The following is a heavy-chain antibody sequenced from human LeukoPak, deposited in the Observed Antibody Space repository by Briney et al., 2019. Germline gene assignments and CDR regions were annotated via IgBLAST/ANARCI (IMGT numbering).Heavy chain of an antibody. CDR3: ARERYDILTGYYTFDY. CDR2: IYTSGST. V-gene: IGHV4-4*07. D-gene: IGHD3-9*01. J-gene: IGHJ4*02. CDR1: GGSISSYY. Sequence: TSXXLXLTCTVSGGSISSYYWSWIRQPAGKGLEWIGRIYTSGSTNYNPSLKSRVTMSVDTSKNQFSLKLSSVTAADTAVYYCARERYDILTGYYTFDYWGQGTLVTVSS.